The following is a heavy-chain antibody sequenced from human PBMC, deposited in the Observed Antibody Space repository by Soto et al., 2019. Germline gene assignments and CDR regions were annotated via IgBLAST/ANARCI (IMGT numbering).Heavy chain of an antibody. CDR2: INPSGGST. D-gene: IGHD1-1*01. CDR1: GYTFTSYY. J-gene: IGHJ4*02. V-gene: IGHV1-46*01. Sequence: ASVKVSCKASGYTFTSYYMHWVRPAPGQGLEWMGIINPSGGSTSYAQKFQGRVTMTRDTSTSTVYMELSSLRSEDTAVYYCARNMKTAYYFDYWGQGTLVTVSS. CDR3: ARNMKTAYYFDY.